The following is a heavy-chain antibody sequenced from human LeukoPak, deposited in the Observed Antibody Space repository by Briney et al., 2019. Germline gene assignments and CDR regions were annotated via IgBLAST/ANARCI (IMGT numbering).Heavy chain of an antibody. J-gene: IGHJ6*02. Sequence: PSETLSLTCTVSGGSITSYHWSWIRQPAGKGLEWIGRMFYSGNTDYNPSLKSRLTMSIDTSKNQFSLKLSSVTAADTAVYYCARVVAAAGTPYYYYGMDVWGQGTTVTVSS. D-gene: IGHD6-13*01. CDR3: ARVVAAAGTPYYYYGMDV. CDR2: MFYSGNT. CDR1: GGSITSYH. V-gene: IGHV4-4*07.